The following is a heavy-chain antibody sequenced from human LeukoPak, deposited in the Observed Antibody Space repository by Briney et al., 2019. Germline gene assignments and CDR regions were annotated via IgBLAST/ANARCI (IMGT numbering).Heavy chain of an antibody. V-gene: IGHV4-59*01. CDR3: ATVASGYDAHFGY. J-gene: IGHJ4*02. D-gene: IGHD5-12*01. CDR1: GGSISSYY. CDR2: IYYSGST. Sequence: SETLSLTCTVSGGSISSYYWSWIRQPPGKGLEWNGYIYYSGSTNYNPSLKSRVTISVDTSKNQFSLKLSSVTAADTAVYYCATVASGYDAHFGYWGQGTLVTVSS.